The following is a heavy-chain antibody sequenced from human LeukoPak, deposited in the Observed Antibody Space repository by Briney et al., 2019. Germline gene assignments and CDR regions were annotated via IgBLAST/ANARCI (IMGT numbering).Heavy chain of an antibody. Sequence: GGSLRLSCAASGFTFSSYAMSWVRQAPGKGLEWVSAISGSGGSTYYADSVKGRFTISRDNSKNTLYLQMNSLRAEDTAVYYCAKQTYYDFWSGYYGYWGQGTLVTVSS. V-gene: IGHV3-23*01. CDR3: AKQTYYDFWSGYYGY. D-gene: IGHD3-3*01. CDR1: GFTFSSYA. CDR2: ISGSGGST. J-gene: IGHJ4*02.